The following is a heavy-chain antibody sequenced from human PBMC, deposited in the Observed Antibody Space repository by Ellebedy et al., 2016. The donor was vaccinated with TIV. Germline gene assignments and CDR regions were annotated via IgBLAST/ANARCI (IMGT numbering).Heavy chain of an antibody. CDR3: TRRAGGWGHFDY. D-gene: IGHD2-8*02. Sequence: GESLKISCATSGFTFSNYPMNWVRQAPGKGLEWVSTISGSGDTTYYADSVRGRFSISSENSKNTVFLEMNSLRAEDTATYYCTRRAGGWGHFDYWGQGTLVTVSS. J-gene: IGHJ4*02. V-gene: IGHV3-23*01. CDR1: GFTFSNYP. CDR2: ISGSGDTT.